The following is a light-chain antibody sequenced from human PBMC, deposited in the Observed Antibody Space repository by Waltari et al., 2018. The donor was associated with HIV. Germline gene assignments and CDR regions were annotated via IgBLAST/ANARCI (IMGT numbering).Light chain of an antibody. CDR3: CAYAAGHVSYV. Sequence: QSALTQPPSVSGSPGQSVSISCSGTTSDVGFYDYVSWYQQYPGKAPKLIIFDVNQRPSGFPERFPGSKAGNTASLTISGLQTEDEADYFCCAYAAGHVSYVFGNGTAVAVL. CDR2: DVN. CDR1: TSDVGFYDY. V-gene: IGLV2-11*01. J-gene: IGLJ1*01.